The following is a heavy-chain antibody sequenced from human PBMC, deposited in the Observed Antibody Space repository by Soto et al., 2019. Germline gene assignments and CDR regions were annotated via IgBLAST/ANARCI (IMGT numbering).Heavy chain of an antibody. CDR3: SWWLSPY. D-gene: IGHD2-8*02. CDR1: GFTFSSYG. CDR2: ISSSSTTI. J-gene: IGHJ4*02. V-gene: IGHV3-48*02. Sequence: GGSVRLSCAASGFTFSSYGMNWVRQAPGKGLEWVSYISSSSTTIFYADSVKGRFTISRDNAKNSLYLQMNSLRDEDTAVYYCSWWLSPYWGQGTLVTVSS.